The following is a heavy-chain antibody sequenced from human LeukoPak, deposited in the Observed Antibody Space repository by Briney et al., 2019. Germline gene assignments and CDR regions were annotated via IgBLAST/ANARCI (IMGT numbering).Heavy chain of an antibody. D-gene: IGHD3-16*02. Sequence: SETASLTCTVSGGSISTYYWSWIRQPPGKRLEWIGYIFHSGSTNYNPSLRGRVTISVDTSKNQFSLKLSSVTAADTAVYYCARDSPYVWGSYRPFDYWGQGTLVTVSS. J-gene: IGHJ4*02. CDR2: IFHSGST. V-gene: IGHV4-59*01. CDR1: GGSISTYY. CDR3: ARDSPYVWGSYRPFDY.